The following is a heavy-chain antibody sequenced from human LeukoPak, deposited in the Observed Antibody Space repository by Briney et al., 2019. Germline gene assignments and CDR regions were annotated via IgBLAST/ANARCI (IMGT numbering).Heavy chain of an antibody. Sequence: PGGSLRLSCAASGFTFSSYSMNWVRQDPGKGLEGVSSISSSSSYIYYADSVKGRFTISRDNAKNSLYLQMNSLRAEDTAVYYCARAPRGITMVRGVPYYYYYMDVWGKGTTVTVSS. D-gene: IGHD3-10*01. CDR2: ISSSSSYI. CDR3: ARAPRGITMVRGVPYYYYYMDV. CDR1: GFTFSSYS. V-gene: IGHV3-21*01. J-gene: IGHJ6*03.